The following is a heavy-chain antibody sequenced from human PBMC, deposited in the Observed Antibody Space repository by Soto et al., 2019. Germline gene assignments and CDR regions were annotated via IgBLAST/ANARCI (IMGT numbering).Heavy chain of an antibody. CDR3: ARGRGAAGTDSVQYYGMDV. J-gene: IGHJ6*02. CDR1: GFTFSSYS. V-gene: IGHV3-21*01. D-gene: IGHD6-13*01. CDR2: ISGSSSYI. Sequence: EVQLVESGGGLVKPGGSLRLSCAASGFTFSSYSMNWVRQAPGKGLEWVSSISGSSSYIYYSDSVKGRFTISRDNAKNSPDLQMNSLRAEDTAVYYCARGRGAAGTDSVQYYGMDVWGQGTTVTVSS.